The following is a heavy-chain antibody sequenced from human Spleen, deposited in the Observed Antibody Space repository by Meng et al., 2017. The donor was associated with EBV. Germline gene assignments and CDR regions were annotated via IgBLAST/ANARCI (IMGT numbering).Heavy chain of an antibody. J-gene: IGHJ5*02. CDR2: IYYTGNT. V-gene: IGHV4-61*01. CDR3: TRAGASLSPPS. CDR1: GGSVTSRSYY. D-gene: IGHD3-10*01. Sequence: RLPEPDPTLVKPSKTLSPLCTVSGGSVTSRSYYWWWIRLPPGKGLELIGFIYYTGNTNYTPTLTSRVSMSIDTSTNQFSLTLSPVTAADTAIYYCTRAGASLSPPSWGQGTLVTVSS.